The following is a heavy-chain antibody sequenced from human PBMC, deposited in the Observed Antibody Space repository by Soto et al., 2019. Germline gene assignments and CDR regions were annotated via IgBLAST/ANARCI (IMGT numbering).Heavy chain of an antibody. CDR3: ARVGPTYWNFDL. J-gene: IGHJ2*01. Sequence: EVQLLESGGGLVQPGGSLRLSCAVSGFTFSSSAMSWVRQAPGKGLQWVSSISVNGASIFYADSVKGRFTISRDNSKNTLDLQMNSLRAEDTAVYYCARVGPTYWNFDLWGRGTLVTVSS. CDR1: GFTFSSSA. D-gene: IGHD1-26*01. V-gene: IGHV3-23*01. CDR2: ISVNGASI.